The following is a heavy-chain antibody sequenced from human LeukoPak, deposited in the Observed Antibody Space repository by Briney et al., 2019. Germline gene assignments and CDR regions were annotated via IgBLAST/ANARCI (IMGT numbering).Heavy chain of an antibody. J-gene: IGHJ4*02. D-gene: IGHD6-19*01. CDR3: ARHKAGADYGDY. Sequence: SETLSLTCTVSGGSISSSSYYWGWIRQPPGKGLEWIGSIYYSGTTYYNPSLKSRVTISVDTSNNQFSLRLSSVTAADTAVYYCARHKAGADYGDYWGQGTLVTVSS. CDR2: IYYSGTT. CDR1: GGSISSSSYY. V-gene: IGHV4-39*01.